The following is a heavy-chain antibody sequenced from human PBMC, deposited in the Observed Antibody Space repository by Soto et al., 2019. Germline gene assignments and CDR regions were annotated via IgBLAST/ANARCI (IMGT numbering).Heavy chain of an antibody. J-gene: IGHJ4*02. Sequence: GASVKVSCKVSGYTLTELSMHWVRQAPGKGLEWMGGFDPEDGETIYAQKFQGRVTMTEDTSTDTAYMELSSLRSGDTAVYYCATVAPFPLYDSRAYYFDYWGEGTLVTVSA. V-gene: IGHV1-24*01. CDR3: ATVAPFPLYDSRAYYFDY. D-gene: IGHD3-22*01. CDR1: GYTLTELS. CDR2: FDPEDGET.